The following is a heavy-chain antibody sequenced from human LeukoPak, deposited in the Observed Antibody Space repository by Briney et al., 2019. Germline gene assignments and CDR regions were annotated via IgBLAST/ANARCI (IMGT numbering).Heavy chain of an antibody. J-gene: IGHJ4*02. CDR3: ARARGSYSFDY. V-gene: IGHV3-11*01. CDR1: GFTFSDYY. CDR2: ISSSGSTI. Sequence: GGSLRLSCAASGFTFSDYYMSWIRQAPGKGLEWVSYISSSGSTIHDADSVKGRFTISRDNAKNSLYLQMNSLRAEDTAVYYCARARGSYSFDYWGQGTLVTVSS. D-gene: IGHD1-26*01.